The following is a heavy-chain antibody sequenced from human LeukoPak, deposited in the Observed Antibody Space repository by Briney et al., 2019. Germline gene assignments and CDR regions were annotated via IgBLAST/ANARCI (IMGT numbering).Heavy chain of an antibody. J-gene: IGHJ6*03. V-gene: IGHV3-48*03. CDR2: ISTSGTTI. D-gene: IGHD4-11*01. Sequence: PGGSLRLSCAASGFTFSSFEMTWVRQAPGKGLEWLSYISTSGTTIYYADSVKGRFTISRDNAKNSLYLQMNSLRAEATAVYYCARLDYSNYGAYYYYYMDVWGKGTTVTVSS. CDR1: GFTFSSFE. CDR3: ARLDYSNYGAYYYYYMDV.